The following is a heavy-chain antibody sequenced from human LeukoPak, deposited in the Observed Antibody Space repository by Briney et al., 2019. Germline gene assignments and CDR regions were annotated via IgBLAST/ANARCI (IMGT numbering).Heavy chain of an antibody. CDR2: INPNSGGT. CDR1: GYTFTGYY. CDR3: ARGGGIAGPNWFDP. V-gene: IGHV1-2*02. D-gene: IGHD6-13*01. Sequence: ASVMVSCKASGYTFTGYYMHWVRQAPGQGLEWMGWINPNSGGTNYAQKFQGRVTMTRDTSISTAYMELSRLRSDDTAVYYCARGGGIAGPNWFDPWGQGTLVTVSS. J-gene: IGHJ5*02.